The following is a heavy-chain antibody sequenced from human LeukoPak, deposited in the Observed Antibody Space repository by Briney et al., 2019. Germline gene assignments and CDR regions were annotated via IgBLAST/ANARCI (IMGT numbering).Heavy chain of an antibody. CDR3: ARHNYGSGSYPSY. CDR2: IYYSGST. V-gene: IGHV4-39*01. CDR1: GGSISSSSYY. J-gene: IGHJ4*02. Sequence: PSETLSLTCTVSGGSISSSSYYWGWIRQPPGKGLEWIGSIYYSGSTYYNPSLKSRVTISVDTSKNQFSLKLSSVTAADTAVYYCARHNYGSGSYPSYWGQGTLVTVSS. D-gene: IGHD3-10*01.